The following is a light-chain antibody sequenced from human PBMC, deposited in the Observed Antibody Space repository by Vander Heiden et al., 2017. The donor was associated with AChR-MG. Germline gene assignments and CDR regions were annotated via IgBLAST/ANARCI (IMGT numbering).Light chain of an antibody. V-gene: IGKV2-28*01. CDR3: MQALQTFMYT. J-gene: IGKJ2*01. CDR2: LGS. CDR1: QSLLHSNGYSY. Sequence: DIVMTQSPLSLPVTPGEPASISCRSSQSLLHSNGYSYLDWYLQKPGQSPQLLIYLGSYRASGVPDRFSGSGSGTDFTLKISRGEAEDVGVYYCMQALQTFMYTVGQGTKLEIK.